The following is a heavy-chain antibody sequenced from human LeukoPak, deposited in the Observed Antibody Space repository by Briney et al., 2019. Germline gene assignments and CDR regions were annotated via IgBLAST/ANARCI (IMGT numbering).Heavy chain of an antibody. CDR3: ARHGYIEGNWFDP. Sequence: SETLSLTCSVYGGSFSDYYWSWIRQPPGKGLEWIAEINHSGSTNYNPSLKSRVTMSVDTTKNQFSLKLSSVTAADTAAYYCARHGYIEGNWFDPWGQGTLVTVSS. J-gene: IGHJ5*02. CDR1: GGSFSDYY. V-gene: IGHV4-34*01. D-gene: IGHD5-24*01. CDR2: INHSGST.